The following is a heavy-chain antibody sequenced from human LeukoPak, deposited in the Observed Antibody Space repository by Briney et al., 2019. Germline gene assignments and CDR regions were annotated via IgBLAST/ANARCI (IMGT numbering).Heavy chain of an antibody. J-gene: IGHJ4*02. CDR1: GGSISSHY. D-gene: IGHD3-22*01. Sequence: PSETLSLTCTVSGGSISSHYWSWIRQPPGKGLEWIGYIYYSGSTYYNPSLKSRVTISVDTSKNQFSLKLSSVTAADTAVYYCARVEEYYYDSSGYYHYFDYWGQGTLVTVSS. CDR3: ARVEEYYYDSSGYYHYFDY. V-gene: IGHV4-59*11. CDR2: IYYSGST.